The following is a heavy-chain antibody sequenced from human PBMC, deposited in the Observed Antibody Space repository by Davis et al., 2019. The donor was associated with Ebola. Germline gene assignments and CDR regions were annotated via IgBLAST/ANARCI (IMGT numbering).Heavy chain of an antibody. J-gene: IGHJ4*02. CDR2: IKTDGSST. Sequence: PGGSLRLSCAASEFTFSNYWMHWVRQAPGKGLVWVSRIKTDGSSTNYADSVKGRFTLSRDNAKNTLYLQMNSLRAEDTAVYYCARGYSYGFDYWGQGTLVTVSS. D-gene: IGHD5-18*01. CDR3: ARGYSYGFDY. V-gene: IGHV3-74*01. CDR1: EFTFSNYW.